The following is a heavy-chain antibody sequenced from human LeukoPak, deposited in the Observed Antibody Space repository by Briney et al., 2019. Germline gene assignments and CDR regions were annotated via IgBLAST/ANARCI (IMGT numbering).Heavy chain of an antibody. CDR2: INHSGST. V-gene: IGHV4-34*01. CDR1: GFTFSSYA. D-gene: IGHD3-16*02. CDR3: ARGGHDYIWGSYRQTNFDY. Sequence: GSLRLSCAASGFTFSSYAMSWIRQPPGKGLEWIGEINHSGSTNYNPSLKSRVTISVDTSKNQFSLKLSSVTAADTAVYYCARGGHDYIWGSYRQTNFDYWGQGTLVTVSS. J-gene: IGHJ4*02.